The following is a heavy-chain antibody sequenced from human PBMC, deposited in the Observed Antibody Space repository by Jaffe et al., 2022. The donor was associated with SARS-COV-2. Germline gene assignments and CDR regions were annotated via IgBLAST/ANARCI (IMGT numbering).Heavy chain of an antibody. J-gene: IGHJ4*02. CDR1: GYTFTNYS. Sequence: QVQLVQSGAEVKKPGASVKFSCTASGYTFTNYSISWVRQAPGQGLEWMGWISGYNDNTNYAQKLQGRVTMTTDRSTNTAYMELRSLRSDDTAVYYCARGTLGGLFFDYWGQGTLVTVSS. CDR2: ISGYNDNT. D-gene: IGHD2-8*02. V-gene: IGHV1-18*01. CDR3: ARGTLGGLFFDY.